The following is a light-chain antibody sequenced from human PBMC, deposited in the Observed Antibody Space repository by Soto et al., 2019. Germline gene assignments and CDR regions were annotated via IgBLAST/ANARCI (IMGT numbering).Light chain of an antibody. CDR1: FSNIGSNF. V-gene: IGLV1-47*01. CDR3: AAWDDSLSGVV. Sequence: QSVLTQPPSASGTPGQTVTISCSGRFSNIGSNFIYWYQQLPGTAPKLLIYRNNERPSGVPNRFSASKSGTSASLAICGLRSEDEADYHCAAWDDSLSGVVFGGGTKVTVL. J-gene: IGLJ3*02. CDR2: RNN.